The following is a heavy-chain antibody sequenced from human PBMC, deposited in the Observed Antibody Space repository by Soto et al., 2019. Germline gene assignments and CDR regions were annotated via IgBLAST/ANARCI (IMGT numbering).Heavy chain of an antibody. V-gene: IGHV1-2*02. CDR3: ASPYYYDSSGPDGMDV. Sequence: ASVKVSCKASGFSFTGYYIHWLRQAPGQGLEWMGWINAHSGGTNYAQKFQGRVTMTRDTSISTAYMELSRLRSDDTAVYYCASPYYYDSSGPDGMDVWGQGTTVTVSS. CDR1: GFSFTGYY. D-gene: IGHD3-22*01. J-gene: IGHJ6*02. CDR2: INAHSGGT.